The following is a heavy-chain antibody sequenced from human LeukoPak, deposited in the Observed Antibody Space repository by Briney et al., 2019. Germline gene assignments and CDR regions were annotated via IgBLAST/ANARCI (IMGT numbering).Heavy chain of an antibody. CDR3: ARETSQKGAHYMDV. D-gene: IGHD3-16*01. CDR1: GGSISSYY. V-gene: IGHV4-59*01. CDR2: IYYSGST. J-gene: IGHJ6*03. Sequence: SETLSLTCTVSGGSISSYYWSWIRQPPGKGLEWIGYIYYSGSTNHNPSLKSRVTISVDTSKNQFSLKLTSVTAADTAVYYCARETSQKGAHYMDVWGKGTTVTISS.